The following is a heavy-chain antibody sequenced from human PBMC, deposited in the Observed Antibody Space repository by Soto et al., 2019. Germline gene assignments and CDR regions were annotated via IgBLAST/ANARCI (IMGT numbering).Heavy chain of an antibody. D-gene: IGHD6-19*01. CDR2: IYYSGST. J-gene: IGHJ5*02. V-gene: IGHV4-59*01. Sequence: SETLSLTCTVSGGSISSYYWSWIRQPPGKGREWIGYIYYSGSTNYNPSLKSRVTISVDTSKNQFSLKLSSVTAADTAVYYCARERGFSSGWYHLGNWFDPWGQGTLVTVSS. CDR1: GGSISSYY. CDR3: ARERGFSSGWYHLGNWFDP.